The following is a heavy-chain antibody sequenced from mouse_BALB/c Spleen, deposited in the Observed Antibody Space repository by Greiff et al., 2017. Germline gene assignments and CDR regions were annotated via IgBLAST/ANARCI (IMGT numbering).Heavy chain of an antibody. Sequence: QVQLKESGPGLVAPSQSLSITCTVSGFSLTSYGVHWVRQPPGKGLEWLGVIWAGGSTNYNSALMSRLSISKDNSKSQVFLKMNSLQTDDTAMYYCARDKIYYGYDGAMDYWGQGTSVTVSS. J-gene: IGHJ4*01. CDR3: ARDKIYYGYDGAMDY. CDR2: IWAGGST. D-gene: IGHD2-2*01. CDR1: GFSLTSYG. V-gene: IGHV2-9*02.